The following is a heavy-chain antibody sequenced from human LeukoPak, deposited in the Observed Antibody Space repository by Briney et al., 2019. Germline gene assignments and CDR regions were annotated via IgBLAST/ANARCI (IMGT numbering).Heavy chain of an antibody. Sequence: PGGSLRLSCAASGFTFSSYSMNWVRQAPGKGLEWVSYISSSSSTIYYADSVKGRFTISRDNSKNTLYLQMNTLRVEDTAVYYCAKDCDWGLDYADSWGQGTLVTVSS. J-gene: IGHJ1*01. CDR2: ISSSSSTI. D-gene: IGHD3/OR15-3a*01. CDR1: GFTFSSYS. V-gene: IGHV3-48*01. CDR3: AKDCDWGLDYADS.